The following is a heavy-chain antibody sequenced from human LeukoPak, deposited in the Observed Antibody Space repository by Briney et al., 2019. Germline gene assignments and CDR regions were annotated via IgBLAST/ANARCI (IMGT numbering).Heavy chain of an antibody. CDR3: ARGHCSSTSCYEGLDWFDP. J-gene: IGHJ5*02. CDR1: GGTFSSYA. V-gene: IGHV1-69*05. Sequence: ASVKVPCKASGGTFSSYAISWVRQAPGQGLEWIGGIIPIFGTANYAQKFQGRVTITTDESTSTAYMELSSLRSEDTAVYYCARGHCSSTSCYEGLDWFDPWGQGTLVTVSS. CDR2: IIPIFGTA. D-gene: IGHD2-2*01.